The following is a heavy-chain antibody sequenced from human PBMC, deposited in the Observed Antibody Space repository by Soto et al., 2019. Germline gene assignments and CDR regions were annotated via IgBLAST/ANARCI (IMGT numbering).Heavy chain of an antibody. D-gene: IGHD6-19*01. CDR3: ARDFYSSGWYTRNYYYYYGMDV. J-gene: IGHJ6*02. Sequence: GGSLRLSCAASGFTFSSYAMHWVRQAPGKGLEWVAVISHDGSNKYYADSVKGRFTISRDNSKNTLYLQMNSLRAEDTAVYYCARDFYSSGWYTRNYYYYYGMDVWGQGTTVTVSS. CDR1: GFTFSSYA. V-gene: IGHV3-30-3*01. CDR2: ISHDGSNK.